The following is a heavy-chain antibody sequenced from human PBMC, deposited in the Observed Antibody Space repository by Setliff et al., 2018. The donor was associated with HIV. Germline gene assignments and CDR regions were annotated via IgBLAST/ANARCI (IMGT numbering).Heavy chain of an antibody. V-gene: IGHV4-59*11. Sequence: PSETLSFTCTVSGGSFSSHYWSWIRQPPGKGLEWIGSFYYSGSTNNNPSLKSRVTISVDTSKNQFSLKLSSVTAADTAVYYCAREGRGDWSYYFDYWGQGTLVTVSS. CDR3: AREGRGDWSYYFDY. D-gene: IGHD2-21*02. CDR2: FYYSGST. CDR1: GGSFSSHY. J-gene: IGHJ4*02.